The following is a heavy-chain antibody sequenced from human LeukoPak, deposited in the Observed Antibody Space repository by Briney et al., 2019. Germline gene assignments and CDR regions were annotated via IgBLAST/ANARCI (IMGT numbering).Heavy chain of an antibody. CDR3: AREQSGYYYPFDY. CDR2: ISSEGNT. J-gene: IGHJ4*02. V-gene: IGHV3-23*01. Sequence: GGSLRLSCAAAGFTFSSFAMSWVRQAPGKGLEWVSAISSEGNTFYADSVKGRFTISRDNAKNSPYLQMNSLRAEDTAVYYCAREQSGYYYPFDYWGQGTLVTVSS. CDR1: GFTFSSFA. D-gene: IGHD3-22*01.